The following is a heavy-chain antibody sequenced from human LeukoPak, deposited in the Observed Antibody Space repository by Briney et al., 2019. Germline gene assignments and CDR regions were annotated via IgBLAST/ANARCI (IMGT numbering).Heavy chain of an antibody. CDR2: INPNSGAT. CDR3: ARGAALARYYMDV. D-gene: IGHD6-19*01. Sequence: ASVKVSCKASGYTFTSYYMHWVRQAPGQGLEWMGWINPNSGATNYAQKFQGRVTMTRDTSISTAYMELSSLRSDDTAMYYCARGAALARYYMDVWGKGTTVTVSS. V-gene: IGHV1-2*02. CDR1: GYTFTSYY. J-gene: IGHJ6*03.